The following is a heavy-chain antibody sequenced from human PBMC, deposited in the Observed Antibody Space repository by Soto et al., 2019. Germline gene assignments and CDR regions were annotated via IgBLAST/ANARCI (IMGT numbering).Heavy chain of an antibody. CDR1: GYTFTSYG. V-gene: IGHV1-18*01. J-gene: IGHJ6*02. D-gene: IGHD3-10*01. CDR2: INAYNGNT. CDR3: TREGSAPYYYYAMDA. Sequence: ASVEVACKSSGYTFTSYGISWVRQAPGQGLEWMGWINAYNGNTNYAQNLQGRVFMTADTSTNTAYMELRSLRSDDTAIYFCTREGSAPYYYYAMDAWGQGTTVTVSS.